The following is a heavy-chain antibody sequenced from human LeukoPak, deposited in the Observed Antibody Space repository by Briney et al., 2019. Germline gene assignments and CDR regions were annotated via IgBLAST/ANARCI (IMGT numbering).Heavy chain of an antibody. CDR3: ATDSGSSYGSSNY. J-gene: IGHJ4*02. CDR1: GFTFSNAW. D-gene: IGHD5-18*01. V-gene: IGHV3-11*06. CDR2: ITSSSDYT. Sequence: GGSLRLSCAASGFTFSNAWMSWIRQAPGKGLEWVSYITSSSDYTNYVDSVKGRFTISRDNAKNSLYLQMNSLRAEDTAVYYCATDSGSSYGSSNYWGQGTLVTVSS.